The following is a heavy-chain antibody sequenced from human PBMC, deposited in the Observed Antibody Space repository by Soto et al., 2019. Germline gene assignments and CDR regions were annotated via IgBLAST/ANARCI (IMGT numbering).Heavy chain of an antibody. J-gene: IGHJ4*02. CDR3: ARESEDLTSNFDY. Sequence: LSCSASGLTFHGYSMTVVRQTPGKGLEWVSSISSTTNYIYYGDSMKGRFTISRDNAKNSLYLEMNSLRAEDTAVYYWARESEDLTSNFDYWGQGTLVTGSS. CDR2: ISSTTNYI. V-gene: IGHV3-21*06. CDR1: GLTFHGYS.